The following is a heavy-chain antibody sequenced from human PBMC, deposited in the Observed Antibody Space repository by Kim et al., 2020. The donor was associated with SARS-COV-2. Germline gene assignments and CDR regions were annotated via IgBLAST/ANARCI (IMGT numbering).Heavy chain of an antibody. V-gene: IGHV4-30-4*01. CDR3: ARDRVPYDSRGYPLAYYVAMDV. CDR1: GGSISSGNSY. CDR2: IETGGST. J-gene: IGHJ6*02. D-gene: IGHD3-22*01. Sequence: SETLSLTCTVSGGSISSGNSYWSWIRQPPGKGLEWIGYIETGGSTNYNPSLKSRLTISEDTSKNQFSLKLRSVTAADTALYYCARDRVPYDSRGYPLAYYVAMDVWGQGTTVTVSS.